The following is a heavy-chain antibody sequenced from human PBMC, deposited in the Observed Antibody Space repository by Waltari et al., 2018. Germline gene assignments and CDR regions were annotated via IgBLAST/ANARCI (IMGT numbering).Heavy chain of an antibody. CDR1: GYTFTGYY. V-gene: IGHV1-2*04. CDR2: INRKSGGK. D-gene: IGHD1-7*01. CDR3: ARDLITGTTRHYYYGMDV. J-gene: IGHJ6*02. Sequence: QVQLVQSGAEVKKPGASVKVSCKASGYTFTGYYMHWVRQAPGQGLEGMGWINRKSGGKNYAQEFQGWVTMTRDTSISTAYMELSRLRSDDTAVYYCARDLITGTTRHYYYGMDVWGQGTTVTVSS.